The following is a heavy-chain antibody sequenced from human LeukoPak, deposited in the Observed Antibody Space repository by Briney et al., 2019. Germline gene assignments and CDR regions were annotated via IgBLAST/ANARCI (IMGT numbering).Heavy chain of an antibody. Sequence: GGSLRLSCVASGFSFSSYGMHWVRQAPGKGLEWVGFIRYDGSNKYYADSVKGRFTISRDNSKNTLYLQMNSLRVEDTALYYCAKYYRENSGASPLDYWGQGTRVTVSS. J-gene: IGHJ4*02. CDR2: IRYDGSNK. D-gene: IGHD3-22*01. CDR1: GFSFSSYG. CDR3: AKYYRENSGASPLDY. V-gene: IGHV3-30*02.